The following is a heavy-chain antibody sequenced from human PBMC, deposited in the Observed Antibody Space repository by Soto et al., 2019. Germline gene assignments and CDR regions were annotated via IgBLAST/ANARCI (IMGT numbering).Heavy chain of an antibody. CDR3: ARWDDYSNYENGFDP. D-gene: IGHD4-4*01. CDR2: INHSGST. J-gene: IGHJ5*02. CDR1: GGSFSGYY. Sequence: SETLSLTCAVYGGSFSGYYWSWIRQPPGKGLEWIGEINHSGSTNYNPSLKSRVTISVDTSKNQFSLKLSSVTAADTAVYYCARWDDYSNYENGFDPWGQGTLVTVSS. V-gene: IGHV4-34*01.